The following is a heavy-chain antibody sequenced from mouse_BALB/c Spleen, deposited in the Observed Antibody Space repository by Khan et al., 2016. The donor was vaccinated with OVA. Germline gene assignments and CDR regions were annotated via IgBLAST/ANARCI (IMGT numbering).Heavy chain of an antibody. CDR2: ISSGSSTI. J-gene: IGHJ1*01. CDR3: ARSGRNHQCFDV. CDR1: GFTFSSFG. D-gene: IGHD3-1*01. Sequence: EVQLQESGGGLVQPGGSRKLSCAASGFTFSSFGMHWVSQAPEKGLEWVAYISSGSSTIYYADTVKGRFTISRANPKNTLFLQMTSLRSEDTAMYNCARSGRNHQCFDVWGAGTTVTVSS. V-gene: IGHV5-17*02.